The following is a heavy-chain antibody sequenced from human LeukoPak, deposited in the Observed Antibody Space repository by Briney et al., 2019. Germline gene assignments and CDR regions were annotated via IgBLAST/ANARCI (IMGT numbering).Heavy chain of an antibody. Sequence: GASVKVSCKASGGTFSSYAISWVRQAPRQGLEWMGRIIPILGIANYAQKFQGRVTITADKSTSTAYMELSSLRSEDTAVYYCARDPAYGSGIDAFDIWGQGTMVTVSS. CDR2: IIPILGIA. D-gene: IGHD3-10*01. CDR3: ARDPAYGSGIDAFDI. CDR1: GGTFSSYA. V-gene: IGHV1-69*04. J-gene: IGHJ3*02.